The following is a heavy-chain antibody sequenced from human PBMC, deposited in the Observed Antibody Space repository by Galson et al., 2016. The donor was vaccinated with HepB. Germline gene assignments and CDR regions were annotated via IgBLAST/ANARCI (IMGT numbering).Heavy chain of an antibody. CDR1: GFRFSDYT. CDR2: ITDSGSNI. Sequence: SLRLSCAASGFRFSDYTISWVRQAPGKGLEWVASITDSGSNIYYADSMKGRFTISRDNAKTSLYLQMNSLRGEDTAVYYCAKGRWDFDSWGQGALVTVSS. D-gene: IGHD5-24*01. CDR3: AKGRWDFDS. V-gene: IGHV3-21*01. J-gene: IGHJ4*02.